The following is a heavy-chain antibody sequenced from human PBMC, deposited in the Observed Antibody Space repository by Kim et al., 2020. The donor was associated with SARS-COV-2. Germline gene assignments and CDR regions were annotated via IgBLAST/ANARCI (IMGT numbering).Heavy chain of an antibody. CDR3: ARANLIRGSSMQGWTDP. CDR1: GYTFTSYA. Sequence: ASVKVSCKAAGYTFTSYAMHWVRQAPGQRLEWMGWINAGNGNTRYSQKFQGRVTITRDTSASTAYMELSGLRSEDTAVYYCARANLIRGSSMQGWTDPGGQGTLVTVSA. V-gene: IGHV1-3*01. D-gene: IGHD2-15*01. CDR2: INAGNGNT. J-gene: IGHJ5*02.